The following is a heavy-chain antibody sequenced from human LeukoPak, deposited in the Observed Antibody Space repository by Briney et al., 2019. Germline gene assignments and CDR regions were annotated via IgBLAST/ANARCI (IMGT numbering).Heavy chain of an antibody. D-gene: IGHD2-15*01. J-gene: IGHJ6*02. CDR2: ISYDGSNK. CDR3: AKDLGYCSGGSCYSYYYYGMDV. V-gene: IGHV3-30*18. Sequence: GGSLRLSCAASGFTFSSYGMHWVRQAPGKGLEWVAVISYDGSNKYYADSVKGRFTIYRDNSKNTLYLQMNSLRAEDTAVYYCAKDLGYCSGGSCYSYYYYGMDVWGQGTTVTVSS. CDR1: GFTFSSYG.